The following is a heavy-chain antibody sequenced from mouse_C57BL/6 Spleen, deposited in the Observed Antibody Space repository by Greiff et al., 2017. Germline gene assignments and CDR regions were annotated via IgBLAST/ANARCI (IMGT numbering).Heavy chain of an antibody. D-gene: IGHD2-1*01. V-gene: IGHV1-54*01. CDR1: GYAFTNYL. Sequence: VQLQESGAELVRPGTSVKVSCKASGYAFTNYLIEWVKQRPGQGLGWIGVINPGSGGTNYNEKFKGKATLTADKSSSTAYTQLSSLTSEDSAVYVCARVIYYGNLWFAYWGQGTLVTVSA. CDR3: ARVIYYGNLWFAY. CDR2: INPGSGGT. J-gene: IGHJ3*01.